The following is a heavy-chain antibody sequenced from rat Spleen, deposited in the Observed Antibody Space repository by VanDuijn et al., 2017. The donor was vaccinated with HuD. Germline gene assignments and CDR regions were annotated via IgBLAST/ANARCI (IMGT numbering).Heavy chain of an antibody. Sequence: QVQLKESGPGLVQPSQTLSLTCTVSEFSLTGNNIHWVRQPPGKGLEWMGRMRYDGDTSYNSALKSRLSISRDTSKSQVYLKMNSLQTEDTATYYCVKLTGSPAYFDYWGQGVMVTVSS. CDR3: VKLTGSPAYFDY. CDR2: MRYDGDT. V-gene: IGHV2S30*01. D-gene: IGHD5-1*01. J-gene: IGHJ2*01. CDR1: EFSLTGNN.